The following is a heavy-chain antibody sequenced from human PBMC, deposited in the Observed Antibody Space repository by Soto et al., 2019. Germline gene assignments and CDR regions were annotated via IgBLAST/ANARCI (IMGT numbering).Heavy chain of an antibody. CDR2: INPNGGST. Sequence: QVQLVQSGAEVKKPGASVKVSCKASGYTFINYYMHWVRQAPGQGLEWMGIINPNGGSTTYAQKFQGRVPLARYTATNTGNMELSSLRSEDTAVYYCAREKWLVRRNDPFDIWGQGTMVTVSS. CDR3: AREKWLVRRNDPFDI. J-gene: IGHJ3*02. CDR1: GYTFINYY. D-gene: IGHD6-19*01. V-gene: IGHV1-46*01.